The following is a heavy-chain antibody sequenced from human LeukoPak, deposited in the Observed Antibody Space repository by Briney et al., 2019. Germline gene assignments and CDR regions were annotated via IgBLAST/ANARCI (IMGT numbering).Heavy chain of an antibody. D-gene: IGHD3-10*01. CDR3: AKTGLLRVRGVIPRFDY. CDR1: GFTFSSYG. CDR2: IRYDGSNK. J-gene: IGHJ4*02. V-gene: IGHV3-30*02. Sequence: GGSLRLSCAASGFTFSSYGMHWVRQAPGKGLDWVAFIRYDGSNKYYADSVKGRFTISRDNSKNTLYLQMNSLRAEDTAVYYCAKTGLLRVRGVIPRFDYWGQGTLVTVSS.